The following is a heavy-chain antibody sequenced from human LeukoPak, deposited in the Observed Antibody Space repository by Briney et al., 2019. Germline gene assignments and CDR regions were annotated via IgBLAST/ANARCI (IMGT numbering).Heavy chain of an antibody. CDR2: IYPDDSDT. D-gene: IGHD4-23*01. CDR3: AGSATVARGYF. Sequence: GESLKISCKGSGYKFNAYWIAWVRQMPGKGLEWMGIIYPDDSDTRYSPSFQGQVTISADKSVSIAYLQWSSLKASGTAIYYCAGSATVARGYFWGHGTLVTVSS. V-gene: IGHV5-51*01. J-gene: IGHJ4*01. CDR1: GYKFNAYW.